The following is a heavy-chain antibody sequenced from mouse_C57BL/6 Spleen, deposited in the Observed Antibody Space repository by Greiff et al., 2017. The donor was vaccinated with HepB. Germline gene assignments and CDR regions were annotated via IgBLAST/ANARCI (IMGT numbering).Heavy chain of an antibody. CDR1: GFNIKDYY. V-gene: IGHV14-2*01. CDR2: IDPEDGDT. D-gene: IGHD2-2*01. CDR3: ARSGAYGYDWFAY. J-gene: IGHJ3*01. Sequence: EVQLQESGAELVKPGASVKLSCTASGFNIKDYYMHWVKQRTEQGLEWIGRIDPEDGDTKYAPKFQGKATITADTSSNTAYLQLSSLTSEDTAVYYCARSGAYGYDWFAYWGQGTLVTVSA.